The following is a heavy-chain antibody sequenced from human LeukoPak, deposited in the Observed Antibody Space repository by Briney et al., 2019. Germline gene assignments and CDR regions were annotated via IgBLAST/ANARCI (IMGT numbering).Heavy chain of an antibody. Sequence: SETLSLTCTVSGGSISSYYWSWIRQPPGKGLEWIGYIYYSGSTNYNPSLKSRVTISVDTSKNQFSLKLSSVTAADTAVYYCARLYERPYDYGMDVWGQGTTVTVSS. CDR1: GGSISSYY. J-gene: IGHJ6*02. CDR3: ARLYERPYDYGMDV. D-gene: IGHD3-3*01. V-gene: IGHV4-59*08. CDR2: IYYSGST.